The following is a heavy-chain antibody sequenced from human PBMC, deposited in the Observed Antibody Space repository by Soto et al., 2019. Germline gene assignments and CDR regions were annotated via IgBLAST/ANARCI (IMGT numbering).Heavy chain of an antibody. V-gene: IGHV3-23*01. Sequence: GGSLRLSCAASGFTFSSYAMSWVRQAPGKGLEWVSAISGSGGSTYYADSVKGRFTISRDNSKNTLYLQMNSLRAEDTVVYDWGKDRGGGIMITFGGVIANPIFDYWGQGTLVTVSS. CDR2: ISGSGGST. CDR1: GFTFSSYA. J-gene: IGHJ4*02. CDR3: GKDRGGGIMITFGGVIANPIFDY. D-gene: IGHD3-16*02.